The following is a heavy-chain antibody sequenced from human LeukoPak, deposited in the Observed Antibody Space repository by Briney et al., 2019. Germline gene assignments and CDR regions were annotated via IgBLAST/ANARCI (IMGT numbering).Heavy chain of an antibody. CDR3: TKGGTTLFDH. CDR1: GFTLSSSW. CDR2: INSDGSSS. J-gene: IGHJ4*02. V-gene: IGHV3-74*01. Sequence: GGSLRLSCAASGFTLSSSWLHWVRQAPGKGLVWVSGINSDGSSSSYADSVKGRFTISRDNAKNTLYLQMNSLRDEDTAVYYCTKGGTTLFDHWGQGTLVTVSS. D-gene: IGHD1-1*01.